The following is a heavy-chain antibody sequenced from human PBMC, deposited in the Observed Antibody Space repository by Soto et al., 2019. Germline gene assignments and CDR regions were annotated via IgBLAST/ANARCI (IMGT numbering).Heavy chain of an antibody. D-gene: IGHD3-10*01. J-gene: IGHJ5*02. CDR1: GGSISSSGYY. CDR2: IYYSGST. CDR3: ARVGEIIGDH. V-gene: IGHV4-31*03. Sequence: PSETLSLTCTVSGGSISSSGYYWSWIRQHPGKGLEWIGYIYYSGSTYYNPSLKSRVTISVDTSKNQFPLKLSSVSAADTAVYYCARVGEIIGDHWGQGTLVTVSS.